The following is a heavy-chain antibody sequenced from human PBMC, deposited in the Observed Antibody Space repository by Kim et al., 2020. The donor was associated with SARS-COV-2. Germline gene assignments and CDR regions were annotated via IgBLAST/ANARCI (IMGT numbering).Heavy chain of an antibody. CDR3: ARGRRITCSSTSCYIWGNYYYYYMDV. V-gene: IGHV4-34*01. CDR1: GGSFSGYY. CDR2: INHSGST. D-gene: IGHD2-2*02. J-gene: IGHJ6*03. Sequence: SETLSLTCAVYGGSFSGYYWSWIRQPPGKGLEWIGEINHSGSTNYNPSLKSRVTISVDTSKNLFSLKLSSVTAADTAVYYCARGRRITCSSTSCYIWGNYYYYYMDVWGKGTTVTVSS.